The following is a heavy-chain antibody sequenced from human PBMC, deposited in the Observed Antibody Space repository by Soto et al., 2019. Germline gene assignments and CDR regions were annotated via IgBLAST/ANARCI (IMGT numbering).Heavy chain of an antibody. CDR1: GGSISSGGYY. CDR3: ASIEGGGDWYFDL. J-gene: IGHJ2*01. V-gene: IGHV4-31*03. Sequence: QVQLQESGPGLVKPSQTLSLTCTVSGGSISSGGYYWSWIRQHPGKGLEWIGYIYYSGSTYYNPSLKSRVTMSVDTSKNQFALKLSSVTAADTAVYYCASIEGGGDWYFDLWGRGTLVTVSS. CDR2: IYYSGST. D-gene: IGHD2-15*01.